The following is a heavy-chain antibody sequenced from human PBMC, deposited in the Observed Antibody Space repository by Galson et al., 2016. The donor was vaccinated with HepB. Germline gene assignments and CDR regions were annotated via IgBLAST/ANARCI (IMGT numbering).Heavy chain of an antibody. Sequence: QSGAEVKKPGESLKISCKGSGYNFANYWVAWVRQMPGKGLEWMGIIHPGDSKTGYSPSFQGQVTISADKSFSTAYLQWSSLKASDTAMYYCARRKDMSTWDYFDYWGQGTLVTVST. CDR3: ARRKDMSTWDYFDY. V-gene: IGHV5-51*01. CDR1: GYNFANYW. J-gene: IGHJ4*02. D-gene: IGHD2-15*01. CDR2: IHPGDSKT.